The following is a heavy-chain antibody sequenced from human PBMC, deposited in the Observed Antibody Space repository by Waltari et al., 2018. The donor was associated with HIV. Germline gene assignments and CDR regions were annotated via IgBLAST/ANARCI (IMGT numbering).Heavy chain of an antibody. CDR2: MSYDVKT. J-gene: IGHJ4*02. CDR3: ARDLNMLYHGSGFDY. CDR1: GLNVRSYG. Sequence: QVQLVESGGAVVQSGGHPSTSSGDSGLNVRSYGQHWVRPAPGKGLGWVGVMSYDVKTYFSDDVKGRFSMSRDTSKNTMFLQMDRLKIDDSAVYYCARDLNMLYHGSGFDYWGPGTPVTV. V-gene: IGHV3-30*03. D-gene: IGHD3-10*01.